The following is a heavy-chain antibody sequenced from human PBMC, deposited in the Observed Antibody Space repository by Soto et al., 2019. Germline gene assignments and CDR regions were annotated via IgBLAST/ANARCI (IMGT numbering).Heavy chain of an antibody. V-gene: IGHV4-31*03. D-gene: IGHD2-2*01. Sequence: SETLSLTCTVSGGSISSGGYYWSWIRQHPGKGLEWIGYIYYSGSTYYNPSLKSRVTISVDTSKNQFSLKLSSVTAADTAVYYCARTSCRGGYCSSNRWAFDIWGQGTMVTVSS. J-gene: IGHJ3*02. CDR2: IYYSGST. CDR3: ARTSCRGGYCSSNRWAFDI. CDR1: GGSISSGGYY.